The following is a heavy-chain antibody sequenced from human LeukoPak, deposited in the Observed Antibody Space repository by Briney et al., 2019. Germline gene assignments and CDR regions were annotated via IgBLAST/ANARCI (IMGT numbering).Heavy chain of an antibody. V-gene: IGHV4-39*01. J-gene: IGHJ6*03. Sequence: KPSETLSLTCTVSGGSISSSSYYWGWIRQPPGKGLEWIGSIYYSGSTYYNPSLKSRVTISVDTSKNQFSLKLSSVTAADTAVYYCARTMVRGVHDYYYYYMDVWGKGTTVTVSS. CDR1: GGSISSSSYY. D-gene: IGHD3-10*01. CDR3: ARTMVRGVHDYYYYYMDV. CDR2: IYYSGST.